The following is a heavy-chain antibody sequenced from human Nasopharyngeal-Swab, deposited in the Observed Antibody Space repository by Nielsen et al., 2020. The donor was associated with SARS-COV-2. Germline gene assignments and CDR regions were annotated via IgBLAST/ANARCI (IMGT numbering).Heavy chain of an antibody. CDR2: IYYSGST. Sequence: LRLSCTVSGDSISSGSYYWNWVRQPPGKGLEWIGHIYYSGSTYYKPSLKSRGTISLDASKNQFSLTLRSVTAADTAVYYCARDTIRGVYDYWGQGTLVTVSS. CDR3: ARDTIRGVYDY. J-gene: IGHJ4*02. D-gene: IGHD3-10*01. CDR1: GDSISSGSYY. V-gene: IGHV4-30-4*01.